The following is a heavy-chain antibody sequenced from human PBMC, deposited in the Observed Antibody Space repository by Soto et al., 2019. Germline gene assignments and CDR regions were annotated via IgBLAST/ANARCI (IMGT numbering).Heavy chain of an antibody. CDR3: ARFLSEVFFDFWSGYQYYYYGMDV. CDR2: IYPGDSDT. V-gene: IGHV5-51*01. CDR1: GYSFTSYW. Sequence: GESLKISCKGSGYSFTSYWIGWVRQMPGKGLEWMGIIYPGDSDTRYSPSFQGQVTISADKSISTAYLQWSSLKASDTDMYYFARFLSEVFFDFWSGYQYYYYGMDVWGQGTTVTVSS. J-gene: IGHJ6*02. D-gene: IGHD3-3*01.